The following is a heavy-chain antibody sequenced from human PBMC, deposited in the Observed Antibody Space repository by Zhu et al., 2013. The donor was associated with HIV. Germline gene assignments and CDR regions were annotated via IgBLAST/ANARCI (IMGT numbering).Heavy chain of an antibody. Sequence: QVQLVQSGAEVKKPGSSVRVSCKASGGTFSNYAISWVRQAPGQGLEWVGGIIPFFGAANYAPKFEDRVTIIADESTTTAYMELSSLRSEDTALFYCATTLRRGQLPQDYWGQGNPGHRLL. V-gene: IGHV1-69*01. CDR3: ATTLRRGQLPQDY. J-gene: IGHJ4*02. D-gene: IGHD5-18*01. CDR1: GGTFSNYA. CDR2: IIPFFGAA.